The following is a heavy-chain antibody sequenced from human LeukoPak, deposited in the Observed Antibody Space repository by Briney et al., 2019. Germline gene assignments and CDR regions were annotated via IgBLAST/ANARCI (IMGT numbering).Heavy chain of an antibody. CDR1: GGSISNYY. D-gene: IGHD3-22*01. Sequence: SETLSLTCNVIGGSISNYYWSWIRQPPGKGLEWIGYIYYTESPNYNPSLKSRITISVDTSKNQFSLKLSSVTAADTAVYYCARVPYYYDSSGYYLFDYWGQGTLVTVSS. V-gene: IGHV4-59*01. CDR2: IYYTESP. J-gene: IGHJ4*02. CDR3: ARVPYYYDSSGYYLFDY.